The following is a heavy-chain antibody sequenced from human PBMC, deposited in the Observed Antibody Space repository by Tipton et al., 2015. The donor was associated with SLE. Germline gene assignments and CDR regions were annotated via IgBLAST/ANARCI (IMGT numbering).Heavy chain of an antibody. Sequence: TLSLTCTVSGGSISSYYWSWIRQPPGKGLEWIGYIYYSGSTNYTPSLKSRVTISVDTSKNQFSLKLSSVTAADTAVYYCARGIAAAGTGDYWGQGTLVTVSS. D-gene: IGHD6-13*01. V-gene: IGHV4-59*08. CDR3: ARGIAAAGTGDY. CDR1: GGSISSYY. CDR2: IYYSGST. J-gene: IGHJ4*02.